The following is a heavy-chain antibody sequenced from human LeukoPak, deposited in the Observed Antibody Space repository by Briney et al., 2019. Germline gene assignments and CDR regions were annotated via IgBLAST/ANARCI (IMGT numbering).Heavy chain of an antibody. CDR3: AKEARPKGVPVVVPAALDY. CDR1: GFTFSRYD. Sequence: GGSLRLSCAASGFTFSRYDMNWVRQAPGKGLEWVSAISGSGGSTYYADSVKGRFTISRDNSKNTLYLQMNSLRAEDTAVYYCAKEARPKGVPVVVPAALDYWGQGTLVTVSS. D-gene: IGHD2-2*01. J-gene: IGHJ4*02. CDR2: ISGSGGST. V-gene: IGHV3-23*01.